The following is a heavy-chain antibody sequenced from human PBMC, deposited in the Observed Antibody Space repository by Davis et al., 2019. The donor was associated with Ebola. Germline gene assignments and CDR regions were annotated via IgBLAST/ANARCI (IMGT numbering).Heavy chain of an antibody. J-gene: IGHJ4*02. D-gene: IGHD5-24*01. Sequence: PSETLSLTCAASGFTFSSYSMNWVRQAPGKGLEWVSSISSSSSYIYYADSVKGRFTISRHNSKNTLYLQMNSLRAEDTAVYYCARGRDGYNFRYWGQGTLVTVSS. CDR3: ARGRDGYNFRY. V-gene: IGHV3-21*04. CDR1: GFTFSSYS. CDR2: ISSSSSYI.